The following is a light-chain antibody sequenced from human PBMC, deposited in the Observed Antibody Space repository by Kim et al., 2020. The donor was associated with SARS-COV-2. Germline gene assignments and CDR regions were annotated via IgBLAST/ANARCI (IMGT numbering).Light chain of an antibody. J-gene: IGKJ2*01. CDR1: QSVLYSSNNKNY. CDR2: WAS. CDR3: QQYYSTPYT. V-gene: IGKV4-1*01. Sequence: DIVMTQSPDSLAVSLGGRATINCKSSQSVLYSSNNKNYLAWYQQKPGQPPKLLIYWASTRESGVPDRFSGSGSGTDFTLTISSPQAEDVAVYYCQQYYSTPYTFGQGTKLEI.